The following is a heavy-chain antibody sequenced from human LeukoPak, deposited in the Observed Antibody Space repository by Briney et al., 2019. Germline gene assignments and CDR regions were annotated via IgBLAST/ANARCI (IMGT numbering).Heavy chain of an antibody. V-gene: IGHV1-18*01. D-gene: IGHD1-26*01. CDR2: ISAYNGNT. CDR1: GYTFTSYG. Sequence: ASVKVSCKASGYTFTSYGISWVRQAPGQGLEWMGWISAYNGNTNYAQKFQGWVTMTRDTSISTAYMELSRLRSDDTAVCYCARGRVVGAPVDNWFDPWGQGTLVTVSS. J-gene: IGHJ5*02. CDR3: ARGRVVGAPVDNWFDP.